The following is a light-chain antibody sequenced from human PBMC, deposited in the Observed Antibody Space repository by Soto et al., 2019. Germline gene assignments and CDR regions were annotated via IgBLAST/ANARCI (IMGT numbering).Light chain of an antibody. CDR1: ISNIGANYD. J-gene: IGLJ3*02. Sequence: QSVLTQPPSVSGAPGQRVTISCTGSISNIGANYDVHWYQHLPGTAPKLLIYAYSNRPSGVPDRFSGSKSGTSASLAITGLQAEDEGDYYCQSYDSSLSARVFGGGTKVTVL. V-gene: IGLV1-40*01. CDR2: AYS. CDR3: QSYDSSLSARV.